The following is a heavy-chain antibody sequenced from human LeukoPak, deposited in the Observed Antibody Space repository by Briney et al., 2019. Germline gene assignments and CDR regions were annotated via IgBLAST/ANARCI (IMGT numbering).Heavy chain of an antibody. J-gene: IGHJ4*02. CDR1: GFTFSGSA. V-gene: IGHV3-73*01. CDR3: TSAYCGGDC. Sequence: GGSLRLSCAASGFTFSGSAMHWVRQASGKELEWVGRIRSKANSYATAYAASVKGRFTISRDDSRNTAYLRMNSLKTEDTAVYYCTSAYCGGDCWGQGTLVTVSS. D-gene: IGHD2-21*01. CDR2: IRSKANSYAT.